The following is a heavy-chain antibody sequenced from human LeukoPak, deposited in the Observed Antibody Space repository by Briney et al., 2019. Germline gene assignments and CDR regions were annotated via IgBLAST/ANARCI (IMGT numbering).Heavy chain of an antibody. CDR2: SYYSGST. Sequence: SEIMSFTCTVSGGSISCSSYYWSWIRQPPGKGLERIGYSYYSGSTNYNPSLKSRVTISVDTSNNQFSLKLSSKTAADTAVYYCTRRPTYYCDSSGRTLWGQGTLVTVSS. V-gene: IGHV4-61*01. D-gene: IGHD3-22*01. CDR1: GGSISCSSYY. J-gene: IGHJ4*02. CDR3: TRRPTYYCDSSGRTL.